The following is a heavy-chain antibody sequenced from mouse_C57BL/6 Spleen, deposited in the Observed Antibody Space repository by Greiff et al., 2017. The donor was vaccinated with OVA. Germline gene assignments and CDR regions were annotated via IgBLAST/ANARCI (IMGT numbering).Heavy chain of an antibody. Sequence: QVQLQQPGAELVRPGSSVKLSCKASGYTFTSYWMHWVKQRPIQGLEWIGNIDPSDSETHYNQKFKDKATLTVDKSSSTAYMQLSSLTSEDSAVXYCARSDYYGSSPYYYAMDYWGQGTSVTVSS. CDR2: IDPSDSET. D-gene: IGHD1-1*01. CDR1: GYTFTSYW. CDR3: ARSDYYGSSPYYYAMDY. V-gene: IGHV1-52*01. J-gene: IGHJ4*01.